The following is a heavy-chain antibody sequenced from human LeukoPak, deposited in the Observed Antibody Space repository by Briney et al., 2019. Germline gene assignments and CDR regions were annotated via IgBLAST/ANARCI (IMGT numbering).Heavy chain of an antibody. J-gene: IGHJ6*02. V-gene: IGHV3-53*01. CDR2: IYSGGST. CDR3: ARDSRTDPSNSYGMDV. CDR1: GFTVSSNY. D-gene: IGHD1-14*01. Sequence: GGSLGLSCETSGFTVSSNYISWVRKAPGRGREWVSVIYSGGSTYYADSVKGRFTISRDNSKNTLYLQMNSLRAEDTAVYYCARDSRTDPSNSYGMDVWGQGTTVTVSS.